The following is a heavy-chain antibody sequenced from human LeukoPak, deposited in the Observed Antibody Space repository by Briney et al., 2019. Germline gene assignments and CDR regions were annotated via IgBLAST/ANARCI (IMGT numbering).Heavy chain of an antibody. V-gene: IGHV3-23*01. CDR1: GFTFSIYS. D-gene: IGHD2-2*01. CDR2: ITVSGSHT. CDR3: ANDICTPTNCLFYFDS. J-gene: IGHJ4*02. Sequence: GESLRLSCTASGFTFSIYSMSWVRQAPGEGLEWVSGITVSGSHTYYADSVKGRFTISRDDSKNTLYLQMNNLRAEDTALYYCANDICTPTNCLFYFDSWGQGTLVTVSS.